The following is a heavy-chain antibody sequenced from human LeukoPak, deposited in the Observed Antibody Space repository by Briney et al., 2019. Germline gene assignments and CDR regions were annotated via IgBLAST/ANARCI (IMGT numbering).Heavy chain of an antibody. CDR3: AKDHAGSGRAFES. V-gene: IGHV3-30*04. J-gene: IGHJ4*02. CDR1: GLTFSTYA. D-gene: IGHD2-15*01. CDR2: MSSDAIKT. Sequence: PGGSLRLSCAASGLTFSTYAIHWVRQAPGKGLEWVALMSSDAIKTYYADSVKARFSISRESSKDTLYLQMNSLRAEDTAVYYCAKDHAGSGRAFESWGQGTLVTVSS.